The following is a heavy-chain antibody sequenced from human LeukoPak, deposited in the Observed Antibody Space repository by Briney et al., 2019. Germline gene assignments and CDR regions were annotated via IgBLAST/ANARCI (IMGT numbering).Heavy chain of an antibody. D-gene: IGHD3-22*01. CDR2: INSDGSST. CDR1: GFTFSSYW. CDR3: AKGSTRYYDSVIDY. J-gene: IGHJ4*02. Sequence: GGSLRLSCAASGFTFSSYWMHWVRQAPGKGLVWVSRINSDGSSTSYADSVKGRFTISRDNAKNTLYLQMNSLRAEDTAVYYCAKGSTRYYDSVIDYWGQGTLVTVSS. V-gene: IGHV3-74*01.